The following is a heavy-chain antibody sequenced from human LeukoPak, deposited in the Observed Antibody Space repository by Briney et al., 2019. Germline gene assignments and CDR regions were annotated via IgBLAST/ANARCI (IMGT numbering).Heavy chain of an antibody. V-gene: IGHV4-34*01. CDR1: GGSFSGYY. J-gene: IGHJ5*02. Sequence: PSETLSLTCAVYGGSFSGYYWSWIRQPPGKGLEWIGEINHSGSTNYNPSLKSRVTISVDTSKNQFSLKLSSVTAADTAVYYCARVLVSYQLLHDWFDHWGQGTLVTVSS. D-gene: IGHD2-2*01. CDR3: ARVLVSYQLLHDWFDH. CDR2: INHSGST.